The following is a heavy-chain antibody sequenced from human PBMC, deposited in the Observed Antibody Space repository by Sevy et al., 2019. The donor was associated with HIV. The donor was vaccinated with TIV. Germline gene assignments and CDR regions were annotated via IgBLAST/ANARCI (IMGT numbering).Heavy chain of an antibody. CDR1: GGTFSSYA. D-gene: IGHD6-13*01. V-gene: IGHV1-69*06. J-gene: IGHJ4*02. CDR3: ARDGRRQQLVWATAANKRAYYFDY. CDR2: IIPIFGTA. Sequence: ASVKVSCKASGGTFSSYAISWVRQAPGHGLEWMGGIIPIFGTANYAQKFQGRVTITADKSTSTAYMELGSLRSEDTAVYYWARDGRRQQLVWATAANKRAYYFDYWGQGTLVTVSS.